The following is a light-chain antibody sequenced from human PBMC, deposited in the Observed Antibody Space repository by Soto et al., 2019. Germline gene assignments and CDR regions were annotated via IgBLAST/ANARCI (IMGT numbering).Light chain of an antibody. Sequence: EIVMTQSPATLSVSPGERAILSCRASQSVSNNLACYQQKPGQAPSLLIYHASTRASGIPARFSGSVSGTEFTLTISSLQSEDFAVYYCQQYNEWPLTVGGGTKVEIK. J-gene: IGKJ4*01. CDR2: HAS. V-gene: IGKV3-15*01. CDR3: QQYNEWPLT. CDR1: QSVSNN.